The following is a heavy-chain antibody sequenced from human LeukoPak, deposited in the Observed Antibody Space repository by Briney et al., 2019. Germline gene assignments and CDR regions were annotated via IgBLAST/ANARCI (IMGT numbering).Heavy chain of an antibody. J-gene: IGHJ4*02. CDR1: GYTFTSYG. V-gene: IGHV1-18*01. D-gene: IGHD3-3*01. CDR3: ARAHGAIFGVVITTLFDY. CDR2: ISAYNGNT. Sequence: ASLNVSCKASGYTFTSYGISWVRQAPGQGLEWMGGISAYNGNTNYAQKLQGRVTMTTDTSTSTAYMELRRLRSDDTGVYYCARAHGAIFGVVITTLFDYWGQGTLVTVSS.